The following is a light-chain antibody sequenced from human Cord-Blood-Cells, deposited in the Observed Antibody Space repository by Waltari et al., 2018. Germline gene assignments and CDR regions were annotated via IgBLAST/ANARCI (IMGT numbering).Light chain of an antibody. V-gene: IGKV3-11*01. CDR3: QQRSNWPPIT. CDR1: QSVSSY. J-gene: IGKJ5*01. Sequence: IVLTQSPATLSLSPGERATPSCRASQSVSSYLAWYQQKLGQAPRLLIYDASNRATGIPARFSGSGSGTDFTLTISSLEPEDFAVYYCQQRSNWPPITFGQGTRLEIK. CDR2: DAS.